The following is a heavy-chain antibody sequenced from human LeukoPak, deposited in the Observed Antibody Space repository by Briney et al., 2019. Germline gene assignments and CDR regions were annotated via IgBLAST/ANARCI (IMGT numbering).Heavy chain of an antibody. Sequence: PSETLSLTCTVSGGSISSSSYYWGWIRQPPGKGLEWIGSIYYSGSTYYNPSLKSRVTISVDTSKNQFSLKLSSVTAADTAVYYCARSRSAAAGKPITLLDPWGQGTLVTVSS. J-gene: IGHJ5*02. CDR3: ARSRSAAAGKPITLLDP. CDR2: IYYSGST. CDR1: GGSISSSSYY. V-gene: IGHV4-39*01. D-gene: IGHD6-13*01.